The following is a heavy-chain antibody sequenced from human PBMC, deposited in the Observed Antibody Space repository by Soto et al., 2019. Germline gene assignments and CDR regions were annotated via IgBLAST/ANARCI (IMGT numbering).Heavy chain of an antibody. J-gene: IGHJ4*02. CDR1: GGSISSYC. CDR2: IYNGATT. D-gene: IGHD1-26*01. CDR3: ARDDSQRPATY. Sequence: SETLSLTCIVSGGSISSYCWTWTRQPPGKGLEWIGCIYNGATTNYNPSLKSRVTISVDTSKNQFSLKLTSVTAADTAVYYCARDDSQRPATYWGQGTLVTVSS. V-gene: IGHV4-59*01.